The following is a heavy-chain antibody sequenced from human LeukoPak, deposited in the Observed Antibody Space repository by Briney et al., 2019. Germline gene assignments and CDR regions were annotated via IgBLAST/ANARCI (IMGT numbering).Heavy chain of an antibody. CDR2: INPNSGGT. CDR3: AREGRLGYDILTGYPLDY. CDR1: GYTFTGYY. J-gene: IGHJ4*02. Sequence: ASVKVSCTASGYTFTGYYMHWVRQAPGQGLEWMGRINPNSGGTNYAQKFQGRVTMTRDTSISTAYMELSRLRSDDTAVYYCAREGRLGYDILTGYPLDYWGQGTLVTVSS. D-gene: IGHD3-9*01. V-gene: IGHV1-2*06.